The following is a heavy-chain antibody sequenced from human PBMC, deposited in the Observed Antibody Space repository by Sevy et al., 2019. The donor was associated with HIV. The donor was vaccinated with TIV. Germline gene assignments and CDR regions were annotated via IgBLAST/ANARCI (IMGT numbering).Heavy chain of an antibody. J-gene: IGHJ3*02. CDR3: ARRNDFDI. CDR1: GGSINSDH. Sequence: SEALSRTCTVSGGSINSDHWNWIRQPPGKGLEWIGYVYYTGGTNYNPSLKNRVTISVDRTKNQFSLKLTSVTAADTAVYYCARRNDFDIWRQGTMVTVSS. CDR2: VYYTGGT. V-gene: IGHV4-59*08.